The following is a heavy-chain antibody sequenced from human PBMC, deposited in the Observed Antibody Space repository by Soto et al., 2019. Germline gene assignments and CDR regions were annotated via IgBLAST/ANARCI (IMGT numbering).Heavy chain of an antibody. CDR2: ISSSSSYI. J-gene: IGHJ4*02. D-gene: IGHD6-6*01. Sequence: GGSLRLSCAASGFTFSSYSMNWVRQAPGKGLEWVSSISSSSSYIYYADSVKGRFTISRDNAKNSLYLQMNSLRAEDTAVYYCASLYSSSSSLDYWGQGPLVTVSS. CDR3: ASLYSSSSSLDY. CDR1: GFTFSSYS. V-gene: IGHV3-21*01.